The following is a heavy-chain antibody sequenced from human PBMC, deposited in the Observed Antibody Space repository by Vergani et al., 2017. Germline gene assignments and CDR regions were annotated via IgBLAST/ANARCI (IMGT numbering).Heavy chain of an antibody. CDR3: ARDTPFDY. Sequence: EMQLVESGGGLVQPGGSLRLSCAASGFTFSSYSMNWVRQAPGKGVEWGSYISSSSSTIYYADSVKGRFTISRDNAKNSLYLQMNSLRAEDTAVYYCARDTPFDYLGQGTLVTVSS. V-gene: IGHV3-48*01. CDR2: ISSSSSTI. J-gene: IGHJ4*02. CDR1: GFTFSSYS.